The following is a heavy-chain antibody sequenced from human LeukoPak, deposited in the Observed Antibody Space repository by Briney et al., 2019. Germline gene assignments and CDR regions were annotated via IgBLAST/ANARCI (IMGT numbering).Heavy chain of an antibody. CDR1: GGSISSYY. CDR2: LYYSGST. Sequence: SETLSLTCTVSGGSISSYYWSWIRQPPGKGLEWIGYLYYSGSTNYNPSLKSRVTISVDTFKNQFSLKLSSVTATDTAVYYCARDGHYHFNWFDPWGQGTLVTVSS. CDR3: ARDGHYHFNWFDP. J-gene: IGHJ5*02. V-gene: IGHV4-59*01. D-gene: IGHD1-14*01.